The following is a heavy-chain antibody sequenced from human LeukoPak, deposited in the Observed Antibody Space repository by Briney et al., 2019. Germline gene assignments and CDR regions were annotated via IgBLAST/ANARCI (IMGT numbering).Heavy chain of an antibody. D-gene: IGHD6-19*01. CDR1: GYTFTSFY. CDR2: INPSGGST. Sequence: GASVKVSCKASGYTFTSFYMQWVRQAPGQGLEWMGIINPSGGSTRYAQKFQGRVTMTRDTSTSTVYMELSGLRSEDTAVYYCARSVYTRIAVTEGATNWFDPWGQGTLVTVSS. V-gene: IGHV1-46*01. CDR3: ARSVYTRIAVTEGATNWFDP. J-gene: IGHJ5*02.